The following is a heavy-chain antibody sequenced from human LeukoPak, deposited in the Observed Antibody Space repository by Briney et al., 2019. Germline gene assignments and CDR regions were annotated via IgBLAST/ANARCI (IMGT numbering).Heavy chain of an antibody. Sequence: SETLSLTCTVSGYSINSGYYWGWIRQPPGKGLEWIGSIYHSGSTYYNPSLKSRVTISVDTSKNQFSLKLSSVTAADTAVYYCARDSSGYYYGWYHYWGQGTLVTASS. CDR3: ARDSSGYYYGWYHY. CDR1: GYSINSGYY. CDR2: IYHSGST. V-gene: IGHV4-38-2*02. J-gene: IGHJ4*02. D-gene: IGHD3-22*01.